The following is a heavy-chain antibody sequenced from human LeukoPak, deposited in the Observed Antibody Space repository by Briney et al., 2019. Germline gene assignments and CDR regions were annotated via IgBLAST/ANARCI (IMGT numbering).Heavy chain of an antibody. V-gene: IGHV3-33*01. D-gene: IGHD3-22*01. CDR3: VRGYYAGRGHHFEY. Sequence: GGSLRLSCATSGFTFSGYGMHWVRQAPGKGLEWVTVMWSDGSNKYYADSVKGRFTISRDNSKNTLYLQMNSLRAEDTAVYYCVRGYYAGRGHHFEYWGQGTLVTVSS. CDR2: MWSDGSNK. J-gene: IGHJ4*02. CDR1: GFTFSGYG.